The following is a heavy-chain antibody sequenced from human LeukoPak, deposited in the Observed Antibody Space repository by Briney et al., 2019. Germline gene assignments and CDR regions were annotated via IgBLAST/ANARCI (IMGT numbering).Heavy chain of an antibody. CDR1: GGSISSYY. Sequence: TSETLSLTCTVSGGSISSYYWSWIRQPPGKGLEWIGYIYYSGSTNYNPSLKSRVTISVDTSKNQFSLELSSVTAADTAVYYCARGRGRFGELLAWFDPWGQGTLVTVSS. J-gene: IGHJ5*02. D-gene: IGHD3-10*01. V-gene: IGHV4-59*01. CDR2: IYYSGST. CDR3: ARGRGRFGELLAWFDP.